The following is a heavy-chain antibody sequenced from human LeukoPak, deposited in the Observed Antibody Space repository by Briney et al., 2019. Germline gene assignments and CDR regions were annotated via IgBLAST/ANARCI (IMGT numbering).Heavy chain of an antibody. CDR3: AKGAYDYIEIAYFDY. J-gene: IGHJ4*02. CDR2: IIGSSGST. V-gene: IGHV3-23*01. CDR1: GFSFNNYA. D-gene: IGHD5-12*01. Sequence: GGSLRLSCVASGFSFNNYAMNWVRQAPGKGLEWVSLIIGSSGSTFYADSVKGRFTISRDKSKNTLYLQGNSLRAEDTAVYYCAKGAYDYIEIAYFDYWGQGSLVTVSS.